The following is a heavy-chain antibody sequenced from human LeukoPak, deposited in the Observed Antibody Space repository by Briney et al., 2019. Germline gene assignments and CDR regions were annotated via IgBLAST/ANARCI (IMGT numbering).Heavy chain of an antibody. CDR1: GYTFTSYG. J-gene: IGHJ4*02. CDR3: ARDTMVRGVRRSGIDY. Sequence: ASVKVSCKASGYTFTSYGISWVRQAPGQGPEWMGWISAYNGNTNYAQKLQGRVTMTTDTSTSTAYMELRSLRSDDTAVYYCARDTMVRGVRRSGIDYWGQGTLVTVSS. V-gene: IGHV1-18*01. D-gene: IGHD3-10*01. CDR2: ISAYNGNT.